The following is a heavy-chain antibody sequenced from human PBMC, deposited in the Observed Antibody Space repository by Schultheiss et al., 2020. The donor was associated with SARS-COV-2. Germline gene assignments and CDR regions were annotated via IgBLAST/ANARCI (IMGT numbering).Heavy chain of an antibody. V-gene: IGHV3-53*01. D-gene: IGHD6-19*01. CDR1: GFTVSSNY. CDR2: IYSGGST. Sequence: GGSLRLSCAASGFTVSSNYMSWVRQAPGKGLEWVSVIYSGGSTYYADSVKGRFTISRDNSKNTLYLQMNSLRAEDTAVYYCAKEDPQWLVSQTYGMDVWGQGTTVTVSS. CDR3: AKEDPQWLVSQTYGMDV. J-gene: IGHJ6*02.